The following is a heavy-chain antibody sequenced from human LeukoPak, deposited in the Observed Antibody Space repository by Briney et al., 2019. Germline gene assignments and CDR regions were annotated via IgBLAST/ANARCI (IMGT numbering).Heavy chain of an antibody. CDR2: IYHGGST. V-gene: IGHV4-38-2*02. J-gene: IGHJ4*02. CDR3: ARICRFYDILTGYSYFDY. CDR1: GYSISSGYY. D-gene: IGHD3-9*01. Sequence: SETLSLTCTVSGYSISSGYYWGWIRQPPGKGLEWIGSIYHGGSTYYNPSLKSRVTISVDTSKNQFSLKLSSVTAADTAVYFCARICRFYDILTGYSYFDYWGQGTLVTVSS.